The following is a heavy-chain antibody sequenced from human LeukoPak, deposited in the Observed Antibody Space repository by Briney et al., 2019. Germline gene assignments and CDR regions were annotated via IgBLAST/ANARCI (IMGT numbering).Heavy chain of an antibody. CDR1: GGTFSSYA. V-gene: IGHV1-69*01. D-gene: IGHD5-12*01. J-gene: IGHJ5*02. Sequence: ASVKVSCKASGGTFSSYAISWVRQAPGQGLEWMGGIIPIFGTANYAQKFQGRVTITADESTSTAYMELSSLRSEDTAVYYCARYSGYEGNWFDPGDREPWSPSPQ. CDR3: ARYSGYEGNWFDP. CDR2: IIPIFGTA.